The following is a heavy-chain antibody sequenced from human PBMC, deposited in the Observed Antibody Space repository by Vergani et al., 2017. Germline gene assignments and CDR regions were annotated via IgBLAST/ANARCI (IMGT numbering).Heavy chain of an antibody. CDR2: ISGSGGST. D-gene: IGHD5-18*01. J-gene: IGHJ4*02. V-gene: IGHV3-23*01. CDR1: GFTFSSYA. CDR3: AKDTAMETLYYFDY. Sequence: EVQLLESGGGLVQPGGSLRLSCAASGFTFSSYAMSWVRQAPGKGLEWVSAISGSGGSTYYADSLKRRFTIARDNSKSTLYLQMNSLRAEDTAVYYCAKDTAMETLYYFDYWGQGTLVTVSS.